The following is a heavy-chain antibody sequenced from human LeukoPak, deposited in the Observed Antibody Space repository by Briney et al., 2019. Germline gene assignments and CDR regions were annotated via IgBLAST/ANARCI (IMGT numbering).Heavy chain of an antibody. D-gene: IGHD3-10*01. J-gene: IGHJ4*02. V-gene: IGHV3-48*01. CDR1: GFTFSGYS. Sequence: PGGSLRLSCTASGFTFSGYSMNWVRQAPTKGLEWVAYITTSSSTIYYADSVRGRFTISRDNAKNSLYLQMNSLRAEDSAVYYCARNFGSGSLLDYWGQGTLVTVSS. CDR3: ARNFGSGSLLDY. CDR2: ITTSSSTI.